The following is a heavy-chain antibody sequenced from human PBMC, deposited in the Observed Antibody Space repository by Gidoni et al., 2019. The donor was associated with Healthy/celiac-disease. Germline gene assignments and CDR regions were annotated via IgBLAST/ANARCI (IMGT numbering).Heavy chain of an antibody. J-gene: IGHJ4*02. CDR1: GFSLSTSGVG. CDR2: MYWDDDK. D-gene: IGHD1-1*01. V-gene: IGHV2-5*02. CDR3: AHRTTTGSYFDY. Sequence: QITLKESGPTLVKPTQTLTLTCTFSGFSLSTSGVGVGWIRQPPGKALEWLALMYWDDDKRYSPSLKSRLTITKDTSKNQVVLTMTNMDPVDTATYYCAHRTTTGSYFDYWGQGTLVTVSS.